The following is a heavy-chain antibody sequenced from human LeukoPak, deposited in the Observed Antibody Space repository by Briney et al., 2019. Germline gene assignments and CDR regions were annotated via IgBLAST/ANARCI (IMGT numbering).Heavy chain of an antibody. CDR3: AREGPTNWRAPMDL. D-gene: IGHD5-12*01. Sequence: HPGGSLRLSCAASGFTFSSYVMSWVRQAPGKGLEWVSAISGSGGSAYYADSVKGRFTISRDNSKNTLYLQMNSLRAEDTAVYFCAREGPTNWRAPMDLWGQGTTVTVSS. CDR2: ISGSGGSA. J-gene: IGHJ6*02. V-gene: IGHV3-23*01. CDR1: GFTFSSYV.